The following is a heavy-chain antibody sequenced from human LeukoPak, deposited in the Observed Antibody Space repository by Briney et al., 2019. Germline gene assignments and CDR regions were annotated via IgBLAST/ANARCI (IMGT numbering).Heavy chain of an antibody. J-gene: IGHJ5*02. Sequence: GGSLRLSCAASRFTFSSYWMHWVRQAPGKGLVWVSRINSDGSSTSYADSVKGRFTISRDNAKNTLYLQMNSLRAEDTAVYYCARGEVSRSSWYSVSWFDPWGQGTLVTVSS. D-gene: IGHD6-13*01. V-gene: IGHV3-74*01. CDR1: RFTFSSYW. CDR2: INSDGSST. CDR3: ARGEVSRSSWYSVSWFDP.